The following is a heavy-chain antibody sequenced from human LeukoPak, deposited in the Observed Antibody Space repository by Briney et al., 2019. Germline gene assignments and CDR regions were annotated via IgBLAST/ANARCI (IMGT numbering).Heavy chain of an antibody. D-gene: IGHD6-19*01. CDR2: INPNSGGT. V-gene: IGHV1-2*02. CDR1: GYTFTGYY. Sequence: GASVKVSCKASGYTFTGYYMHWVRQAPGQGLEWMGWINPNSGGTNYAQKFQGRVTMTSDTSVTTAYLELSSLRSDDTAVYYCARGGAAGHSDWGQGTLVTVS. J-gene: IGHJ4*02. CDR3: ARGGAAGHSD.